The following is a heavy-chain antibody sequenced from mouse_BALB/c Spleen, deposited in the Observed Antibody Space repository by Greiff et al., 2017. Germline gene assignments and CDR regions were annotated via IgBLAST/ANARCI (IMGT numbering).Heavy chain of an antibody. Sequence: GQLQQSGAELVKPGASVKLSCTASGFNIKDTYMHWVKQRPEQGLEWIGRIDPANGNTKYDPKFQGKATITADTSSNTAYLQLSSLTSEDTAVYYCARWDDYDDAEGNWGQGTLVTVSA. D-gene: IGHD2-4*01. CDR2: IDPANGNT. CDR3: ARWDDYDDAEGN. CDR1: GFNIKDTY. V-gene: IGHV14-3*02. J-gene: IGHJ3*01.